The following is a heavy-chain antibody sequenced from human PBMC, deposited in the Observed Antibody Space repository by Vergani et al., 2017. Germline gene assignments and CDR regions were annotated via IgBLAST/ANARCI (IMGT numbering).Heavy chain of an antibody. CDR1: GFTFSSYS. CDR3: ARERSPGAIFGANWFDP. V-gene: IGHV3-21*01. J-gene: IGHJ5*02. Sequence: EVQLVESGGGLVKPGGSLRLSCAASGFTFSSYSMNWVRQAPGKGLEWVSSISSSSSYIYYANSVKGRFTISRDNAKNSLYLQMNSLRAEDTAVYYCARERSPGAIFGANWFDPWGQGTLVTVSS. D-gene: IGHD3-3*01. CDR2: ISSSSSYI.